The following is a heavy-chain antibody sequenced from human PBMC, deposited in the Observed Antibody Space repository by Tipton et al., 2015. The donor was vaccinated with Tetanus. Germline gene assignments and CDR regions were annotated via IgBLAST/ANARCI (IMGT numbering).Heavy chain of an antibody. J-gene: IGHJ4*02. V-gene: IGHV3-15*07. CDR2: IKSKNDGGTT. CDR1: GLFFKNAW. CDR3: TPSGIVGSGSRVDY. Sequence: SLRLSCATSGLFFKNAWMNWVRLAPATGLEWVGSIKSKNDGGTTDHAARVKGRFTISRVDSNNTLFLQMNSLTTEDTAVYSCTPSGIVGSGSRVDYWGQWTLVTVTS. D-gene: IGHD1-26*01.